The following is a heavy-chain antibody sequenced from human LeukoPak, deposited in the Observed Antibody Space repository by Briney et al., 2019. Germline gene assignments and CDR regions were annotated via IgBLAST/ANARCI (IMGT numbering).Heavy chain of an antibody. D-gene: IGHD3-9*01. CDR3: ARDTYDILTGYYKWAFDI. CDR2: ISSSGNTI. Sequence: GGSLRLSCAASGFTFSSYEMNWVRQAPGKGLEWVSYISSSGNTIYYADSVKGRFTISRDNAKNSLYLQMNSLRAEDTAVYYCARDTYDILTGYYKWAFDIWGQGTMVTVSS. CDR1: GFTFSSYE. V-gene: IGHV3-48*03. J-gene: IGHJ3*02.